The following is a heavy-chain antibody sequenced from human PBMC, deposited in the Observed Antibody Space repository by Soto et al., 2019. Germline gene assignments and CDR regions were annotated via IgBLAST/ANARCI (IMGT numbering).Heavy chain of an antibody. V-gene: IGHV3-23*01. CDR2: ISDGGDLT. D-gene: IGHD6-6*01. J-gene: IGHJ3*01. CDR1: GFAFSSHP. Sequence: VQLLESGGDLVHPGGSLRLSCAASGFAFSSHPMSWVRQAPERGLEWVSGISDGGDLTYNADSVKGRFTISRDNSKNILFLQMNSLRAEDTALYYCARRAFGSSRSFDLWGQVTMVTVSS. CDR3: ARRAFGSSRSFDL.